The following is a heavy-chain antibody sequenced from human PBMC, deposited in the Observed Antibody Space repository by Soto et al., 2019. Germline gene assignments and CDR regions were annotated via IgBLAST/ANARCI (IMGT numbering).Heavy chain of an antibody. CDR1: GGSFSSGDYY. J-gene: IGHJ6*02. CDR3: ARDRPRRIYNSAYHNYGMDV. V-gene: IGHV4-61*08. D-gene: IGHD6-19*01. CDR2: IFYNGST. Sequence: SETLSLTXTVSGGSFSSGDYYWSWIRQPPGKGLEWIGYIFYNGSTNYNPSLKSRATISSDTSKNQFSLRLFSVTAADTAVYYCARDRPRRIYNSAYHNYGMDVWGQGTTVTVSS.